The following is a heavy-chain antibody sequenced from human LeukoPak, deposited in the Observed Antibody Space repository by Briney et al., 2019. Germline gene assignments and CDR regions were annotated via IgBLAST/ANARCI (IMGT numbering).Heavy chain of an antibody. V-gene: IGHV1-2*02. CDR2: INPNSGGT. CDR3: ASGGSFVLDFDY. CDR1: GYTFTGYY. Sequence: ASVKVSCKASGYTFTGYYMHWVRQAPGQGLEWMGWINPNSGGTNYAQKLQGRVTMTRDTSISTAYMELSRLRSDDTAVYYCASGGSFVLDFDYWGQGTLVTVSS. D-gene: IGHD1-26*01. J-gene: IGHJ4*02.